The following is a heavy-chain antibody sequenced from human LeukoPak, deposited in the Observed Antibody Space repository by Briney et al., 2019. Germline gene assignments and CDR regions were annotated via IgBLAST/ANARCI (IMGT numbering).Heavy chain of an antibody. J-gene: IGHJ4*02. CDR2: INSDGSST. Sequence: GGSLRLSCAASGFTFSSYWMHWVRQAPVKGLVWVSRINSDGSSTSYADSVKGRFTISRDNAKNTLYLQMNSLRAEDTAVYYCAILYSGSYWGQGTLVTVSS. CDR3: AILYSGSY. V-gene: IGHV3-74*01. D-gene: IGHD1-26*01. CDR1: GFTFSSYW.